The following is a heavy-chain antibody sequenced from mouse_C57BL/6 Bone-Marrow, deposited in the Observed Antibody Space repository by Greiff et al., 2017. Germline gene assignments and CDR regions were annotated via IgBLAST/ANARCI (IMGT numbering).Heavy chain of an antibody. CDR2: IDPSDSET. Sequence: QVQLQQPGAELVRPGSSVKLSCKASGYTFTSYWMHWVKQRPIQGLEWIGNIDPSDSETHYNQKFKDKATITADTSSNTAYLQLSSLTSEDTAVYYCTPSSHAMDYWGQGTSVTVSS. J-gene: IGHJ4*01. D-gene: IGHD1-1*01. CDR3: TPSSHAMDY. V-gene: IGHV1-52*01. CDR1: GYTFTSYW.